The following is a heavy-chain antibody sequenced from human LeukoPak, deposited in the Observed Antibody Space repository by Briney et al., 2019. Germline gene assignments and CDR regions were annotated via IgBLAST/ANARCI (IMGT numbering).Heavy chain of an antibody. J-gene: IGHJ5*02. V-gene: IGHV4-34*01. CDR1: GGSFSGYY. Sequence: SETLSLTCAVYGGSFSGYYWSWIRQPPGKGLEWIGEINHSGSTNYNPSLKSRVTISVDTSKNQFSLKLSSVTAADTAVYYCARRSMTTAAFDPWGQGTLVTVSS. CDR3: ARRSMTTAAFDP. CDR2: INHSGST. D-gene: IGHD4-11*01.